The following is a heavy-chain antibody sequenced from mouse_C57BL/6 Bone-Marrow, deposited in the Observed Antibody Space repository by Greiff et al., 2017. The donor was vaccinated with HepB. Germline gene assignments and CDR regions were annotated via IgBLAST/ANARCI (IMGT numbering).Heavy chain of an antibody. Sequence: DVKLVESGGDLVKPGGSLKLSCAASGFTFSSYGMSWVRQTPDKRLEWVATISSGGSYTYYPDSVKGRFTISRDNAKNNLYLQMSHLKSEDTAMYYCARDNYGPFAYWGQGTLVTVSA. J-gene: IGHJ3*01. CDR3: ARDNYGPFAY. V-gene: IGHV5-6*02. CDR1: GFTFSSYG. CDR2: ISSGGSYT. D-gene: IGHD1-1*01.